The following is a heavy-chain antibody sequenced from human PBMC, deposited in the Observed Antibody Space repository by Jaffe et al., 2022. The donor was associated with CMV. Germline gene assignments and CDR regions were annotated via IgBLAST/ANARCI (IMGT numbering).Heavy chain of an antibody. CDR3: ARETYYYDSSGYIVHWYFDL. Sequence: EVQLVESGGGLVQPGGSLRLSCAASGFTFSSYWMHWVRQAPGKGLVWVSRINSDGSSTSYADSVKGRFTISRDNAKNTLYLQMNSLRAEDTAVYYCARETYYYDSSGYIVHWYFDLWGRGTLVTVSS. J-gene: IGHJ2*01. CDR2: INSDGSST. V-gene: IGHV3-74*01. D-gene: IGHD3-22*01. CDR1: GFTFSSYW.